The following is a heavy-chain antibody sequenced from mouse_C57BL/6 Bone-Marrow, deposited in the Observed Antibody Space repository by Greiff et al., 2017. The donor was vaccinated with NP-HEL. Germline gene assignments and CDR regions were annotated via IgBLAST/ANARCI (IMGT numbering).Heavy chain of an antibody. D-gene: IGHD2-3*01. CDR2: INPYNGGT. J-gene: IGHJ4*01. V-gene: IGHV1-19*01. CDR1: GYTFTDYY. CDR3: ARCVYDGYYEGY. Sequence: EVQLQQSGPVLVKPGASVKMSCKASGYTFTDYYMNWVKQSPGKSLEWIGVINPYNGGTSYNQKFKGKATLTVDKSSSTAYMELNSLTSEDSAVYYCARCVYDGYYEGYWGQGTSVTVSS.